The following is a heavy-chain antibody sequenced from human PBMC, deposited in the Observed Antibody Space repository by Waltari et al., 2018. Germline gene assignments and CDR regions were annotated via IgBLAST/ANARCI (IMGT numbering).Heavy chain of an antibody. CDR3: ARGSGYYYFDY. CDR1: GFTFSSYW. J-gene: IGHJ4*02. D-gene: IGHD5-18*01. V-gene: IGHV3-74*01. Sequence: EVQLMESGGGLVQPGGSLRLSCAASGFTFSSYWMHWFRQAPGEGLVWVSGISTDGSNIRDADSVKGRFTISRDNAKNTVYLQMNSLRAEDTAVYYCARGSGYYYFDYWGQGTLITVSS. CDR2: ISTDGSNI.